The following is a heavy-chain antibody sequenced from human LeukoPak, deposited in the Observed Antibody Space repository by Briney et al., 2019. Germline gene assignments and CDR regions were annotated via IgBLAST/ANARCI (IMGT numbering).Heavy chain of an antibody. CDR2: IYQSVST. J-gene: IGHJ3*02. D-gene: IGHD4-17*01. V-gene: IGHV4-38-2*01. Sequence: PSETLSLTCAVSGYSISSDYYWGWIRQPSGKGLEWIGSIYQSVSTYYNPSLKSRVTISVDTSKNQFSLKLSSVTAADTAVYYCARNKSTVTTSRHDAFDIWGQGTPVPVSS. CDR1: GYSISSDYY. CDR3: ARNKSTVTTSRHDAFDI.